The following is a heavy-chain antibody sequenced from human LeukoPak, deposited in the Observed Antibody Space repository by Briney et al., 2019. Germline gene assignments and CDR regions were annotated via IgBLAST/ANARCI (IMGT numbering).Heavy chain of an antibody. CDR2: ISAYNGNT. CDR1: GYTFTSYG. CDR3: ARDALNHMVRRVITDYYYYGRDV. D-gene: IGHD3-10*01. V-gene: IGHV1-18*01. Sequence: GASLKVSCKASGYTFTSYGICWVPPAPGQGLEWMGWISAYNGNTNYAQKLQGRVTMTTDTSTSTAYIELRSLRSDDTAVYYCARDALNHMVRRVITDYYYYGRDVWGQGTTVTVSS. J-gene: IGHJ6*02.